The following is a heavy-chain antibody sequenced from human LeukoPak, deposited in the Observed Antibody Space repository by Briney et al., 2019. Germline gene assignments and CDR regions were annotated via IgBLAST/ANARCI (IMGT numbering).Heavy chain of an antibody. V-gene: IGHV4-59*12. Sequence: SETLSLTCTVSGGSISSYYWSWIRQPPGKGLEWIGYIYYSGSTNYNPSLKSRVTISVDTSKNQFSLKLSSVTAADTAVYYCARGGTVAGCDYWGQGTLVTVSS. CDR2: IYYSGST. CDR1: GGSISSYY. J-gene: IGHJ4*02. D-gene: IGHD6-19*01. CDR3: ARGGTVAGCDY.